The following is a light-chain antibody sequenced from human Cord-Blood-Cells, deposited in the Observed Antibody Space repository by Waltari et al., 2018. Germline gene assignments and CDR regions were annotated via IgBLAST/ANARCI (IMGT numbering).Light chain of an antibody. CDR1: QSVLYSSNNKNY. CDR2: WAS. Sequence: DIVMTQPPDSLAVSLGARATITCKSSQSVLYSSNNKNYLAWYQQKPGQTPKLIIYWASTRESGVQDRFSGCGSGTDFTLTISSLQAEDVAVYYCQQYYSTPLTFGPGTKVDI. V-gene: IGKV4-1*01. J-gene: IGKJ3*01. CDR3: QQYYSTPLT.